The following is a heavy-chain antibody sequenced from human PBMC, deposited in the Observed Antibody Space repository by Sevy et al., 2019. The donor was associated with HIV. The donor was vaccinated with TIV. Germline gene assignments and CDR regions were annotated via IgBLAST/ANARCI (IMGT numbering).Heavy chain of an antibody. D-gene: IGHD3-9*01. Sequence: SETLSLTCTVSGDSISSSHYYWGWIRQSHGKGLEWIGSIYYSGSTYYNPSLKSRVPISVDTSKNQFSLKLNSVTAADTAVYYCARQVGQLRFFDWSPGYFDYWGQGILVTVSS. V-gene: IGHV4-39*01. CDR3: ARQVGQLRFFDWSPGYFDY. CDR1: GDSISSSHYY. J-gene: IGHJ4*02. CDR2: IYYSGST.